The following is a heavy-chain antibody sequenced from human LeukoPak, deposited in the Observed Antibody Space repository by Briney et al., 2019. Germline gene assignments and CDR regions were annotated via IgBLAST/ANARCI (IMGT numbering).Heavy chain of an antibody. CDR2: ISFDGSNI. J-gene: IGHJ4*02. D-gene: IGHD2-15*01. V-gene: IGHV3-30*01. CDR1: GFTLSSYA. Sequence: AGGSLRLSCAASGFTLSSYAMHWVRQAPGKGLEWVAVISFDGSNIYYADSVKGRFTISRDNSKNTLYLQMNSLRAEDAAVYYCARSLGVALPVYFDYWGQGTLVTVSS. CDR3: ARSLGVALPVYFDY.